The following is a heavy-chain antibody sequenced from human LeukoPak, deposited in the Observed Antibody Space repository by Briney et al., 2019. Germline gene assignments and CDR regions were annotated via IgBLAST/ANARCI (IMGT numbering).Heavy chain of an antibody. CDR1: GGTFSSYA. CDR2: IIPIFGTA. J-gene: IGHJ6*02. Sequence: ASVKVSCKASGGTFSSYAISWVRQAPGQGLEWMGGIIPIFGTANYAQKFQGRVTITADESTSTAYMELSSLRSEDTAVYCCARDPPYYDILTGYYGYYYYYGMDVWGQGTTVTVSS. CDR3: ARDPPYYDILTGYYGYYYYYGMDV. V-gene: IGHV1-69*13. D-gene: IGHD3-9*01.